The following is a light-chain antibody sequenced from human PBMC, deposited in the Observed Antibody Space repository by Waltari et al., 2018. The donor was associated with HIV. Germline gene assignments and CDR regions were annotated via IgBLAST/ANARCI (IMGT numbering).Light chain of an antibody. V-gene: IGLV2-14*01. Sequence: QSALTQPASVSGSPGPSLTLPCTGTSSDLGVHDHVSWYQQPPGKAPQLMIYGVSSRPSGVSNRFSGSRSGNTASLTISGLQAEDEADYYCSAYTSSSTLAVFGGGTKLTVL. CDR3: SAYTSSSTLAV. CDR1: SSDLGVHDH. J-gene: IGLJ2*01. CDR2: GVS.